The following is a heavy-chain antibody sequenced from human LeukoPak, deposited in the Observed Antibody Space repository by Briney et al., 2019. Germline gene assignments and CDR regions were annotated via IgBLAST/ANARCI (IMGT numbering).Heavy chain of an antibody. CDR2: IYYSGST. D-gene: IGHD3-10*01. J-gene: IGHJ6*03. CDR3: ARHFYGLAAYCYYYYMDV. Sequence: SETLSLTCTVSGGSISSSSYYWGWIRQPPGKGLEWIGSIYYSGSTYYNPSLKSRVTISVDTSKNQFSLKLSSVTAADTAVYYCARHFYGLAAYCYYYYMDVWGKGATVTVSS. CDR1: GGSISSSSYY. V-gene: IGHV4-39*01.